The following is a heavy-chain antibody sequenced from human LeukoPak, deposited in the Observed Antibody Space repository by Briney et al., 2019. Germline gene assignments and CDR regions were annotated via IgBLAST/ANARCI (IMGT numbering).Heavy chain of an antibody. D-gene: IGHD3-22*01. J-gene: IGHJ4*02. V-gene: IGHV2-5*02. Sequence: SGPTLVKPTQTLTLTCTFSGFSLSTYGVGVGWIRQPPGKALEWLALIYWDDDKRYSPSLRSRLTITKDTSKNQVVLTMTNMDPVDTATCYCARMNSSGPIDYWGQGTLVTVSS. CDR3: ARMNSSGPIDY. CDR2: IYWDDDK. CDR1: GFSLSTYGVG.